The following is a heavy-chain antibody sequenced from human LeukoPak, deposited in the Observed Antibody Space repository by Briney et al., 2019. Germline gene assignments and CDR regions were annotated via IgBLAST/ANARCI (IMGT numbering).Heavy chain of an antibody. V-gene: IGHV3-33*01. J-gene: IGHJ4*02. CDR1: GFTFSTHG. Sequence: GRSLRLSCVVSGFTFSTHGFHWVRQAPGKGLEWVSVIWHDGGRKEYADSVRGRFTISRDNAKNSLYLQMNSLRAEDTAVYYCARDWPPNCSGGSCYLSFVGYWGPGTLVTVSS. D-gene: IGHD2-15*01. CDR2: IWHDGGRK. CDR3: ARDWPPNCSGGSCYLSFVGY.